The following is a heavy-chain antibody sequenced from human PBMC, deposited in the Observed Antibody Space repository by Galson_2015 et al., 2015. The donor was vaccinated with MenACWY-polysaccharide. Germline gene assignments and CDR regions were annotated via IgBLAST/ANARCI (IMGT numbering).Heavy chain of an antibody. Sequence: SVKVSCKASGYSFSLHGIHWVRQAPGQRPEWMGYINTGNGKTKYSQKFQGRVTITRDNSASTSSMELTGLRSEDTGVYFCAREATPLYKLTSVLINWLDPWGPETLVTVSS. V-gene: IGHV1-3*04. CDR1: GYSFSLHG. CDR2: INTGNGKT. J-gene: IGHJ5*02. D-gene: IGHD4/OR15-4a*01. CDR3: AREATPLYKLTSVLINWLDP.